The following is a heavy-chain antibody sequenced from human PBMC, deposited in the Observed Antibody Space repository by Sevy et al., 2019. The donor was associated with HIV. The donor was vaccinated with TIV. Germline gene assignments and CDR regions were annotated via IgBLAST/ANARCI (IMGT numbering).Heavy chain of an antibody. CDR1: GFRLNTYA. D-gene: IGHD5-12*01. V-gene: IGHV3-30*04. J-gene: IGHJ4*02. CDR2: ISSTGNFE. Sequence: GGSLRLSCSASGFRLNTYAMHWVRPAPGKGLEWVSVISSTGNFESYAASVKGRFTISKDNSKNTVSLQMNSLRPEDTAMYYCARDAGYTTKFHPLHWGQGTLVTVSS. CDR3: ARDAGYTTKFHPLH.